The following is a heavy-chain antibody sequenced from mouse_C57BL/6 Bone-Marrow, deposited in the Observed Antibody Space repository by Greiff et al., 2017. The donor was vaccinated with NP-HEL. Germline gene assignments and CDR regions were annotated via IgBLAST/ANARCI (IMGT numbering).Heavy chain of an antibody. V-gene: IGHV1-15*01. CDR2: IDPATGGT. D-gene: IGHD2-2*01. J-gene: IGHJ3*01. CDR3: SGYDGGGFAY. CDR1: GYTFTDYE. Sequence: QVQLQQSGAELVRPGASVTLSCKASGYTFTDYEMHWVKQTPVHGLEWIGAIDPATGGTAYNQKFKGKAILTADKSSSTAYMELRSLTSEDSAVYYWSGYDGGGFAYWGQGTLVTVSA.